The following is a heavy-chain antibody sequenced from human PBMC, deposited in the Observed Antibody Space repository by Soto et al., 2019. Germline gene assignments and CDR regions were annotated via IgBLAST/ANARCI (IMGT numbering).Heavy chain of an antibody. D-gene: IGHD1-26*01. J-gene: IGHJ4*02. CDR1: GFTFSSYA. V-gene: IGHV3-30-3*01. CDR2: ISYDGSNK. CDR3: ARELGGGSQPTHIDN. Sequence: PGGSLRLSCAASGFTFSSYAMHWVRQAPGKGLEWVAVISYDGSNKYYADSVKGRFTISRDNSKNTLYLQMNSLRAEDTAVYYCARELGGGSQPTHIDNWGQGTLVTVSS.